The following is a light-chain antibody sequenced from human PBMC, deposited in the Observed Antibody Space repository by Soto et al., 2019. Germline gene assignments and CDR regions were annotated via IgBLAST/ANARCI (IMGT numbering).Light chain of an antibody. CDR2: ATS. J-gene: IGKJ2*01. V-gene: IGKV3-20*01. Sequence: EIVLTQSPGTLSLSPGERATLSCRASQSVSSSYLAWYQQKPGQPPRLLIYATSSRATGITDRFSGSGSGTAITLTMSRLEPEDFAVYYCQQYDNSLSTCDQGTKLEI. CDR1: QSVSSSY. CDR3: QQYDNSLST.